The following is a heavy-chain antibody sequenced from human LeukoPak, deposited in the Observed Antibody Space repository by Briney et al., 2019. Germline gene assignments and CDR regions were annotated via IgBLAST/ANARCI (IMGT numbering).Heavy chain of an antibody. V-gene: IGHV1-2*02. J-gene: IGHJ4*02. CDR3: ARPIFGVVTVLDY. Sequence: ASVKVSCKASGYTFTGYYMHWERQAPGQVLEWMGWINPNSGGTNYAQKFQGRVTMTRDTSISTAYMELSRLRSDDTAVYYCARPIFGVVTVLDYWGQGTLVTVSS. CDR1: GYTFTGYY. D-gene: IGHD3-3*01. CDR2: INPNSGGT.